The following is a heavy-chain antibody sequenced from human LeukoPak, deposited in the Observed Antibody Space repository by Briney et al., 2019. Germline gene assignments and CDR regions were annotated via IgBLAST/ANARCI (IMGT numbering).Heavy chain of an antibody. D-gene: IGHD3-16*01. CDR1: GYIFNNYA. V-gene: IGHV7-4-1*04. J-gene: IGHJ5*01. CDR2: INTNTGNP. CDR3: ARSNNDGDYLGVGFDY. Sequence: ASVKVSCESSGYIFNNYAINWVRQAPGQGLEWMGWINTNTGNPTYARGFTGRFVFSSDTSVRMAYLQISSLKAEDTAVYYCARSNNDGDYLGVGFDYWGHGTLVTVSS.